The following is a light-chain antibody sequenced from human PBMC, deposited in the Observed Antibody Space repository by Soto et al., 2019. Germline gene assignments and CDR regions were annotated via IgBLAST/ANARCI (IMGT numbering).Light chain of an antibody. J-gene: IGKJ3*01. CDR2: DAS. CDR3: QQYDALPFT. V-gene: IGKV1-33*01. CDR1: HHINNY. Sequence: DIQMTQSPSSLSASVGDRVTITCQAGHHINNYLNWFQQKPGKAPELLIYDASKLQTGVPSRFSGIGSGTDFTFIISSLQPEDIATYYCQQYDALPFTFGTGTKVDIK.